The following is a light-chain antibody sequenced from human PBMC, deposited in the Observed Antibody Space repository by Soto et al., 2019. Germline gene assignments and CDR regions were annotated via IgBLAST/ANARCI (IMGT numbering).Light chain of an antibody. CDR2: SAS. V-gene: IGKV3-15*01. J-gene: IGKJ4*01. CDR1: QSIGTN. Sequence: EIVMTQSPVTLSVSPGESAALSCRASQSIGTNLAWYQQKPGQAPRLLIYSASSRATGLPARFSGSGSGTDFTLTITSLEPEDFGVYYCQQRSNWPLTFGGGTKVDIK. CDR3: QQRSNWPLT.